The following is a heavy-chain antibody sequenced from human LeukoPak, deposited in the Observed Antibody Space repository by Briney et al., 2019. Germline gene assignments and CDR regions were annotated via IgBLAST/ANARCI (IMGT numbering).Heavy chain of an antibody. Sequence: GASVKVSCKASGYTFTDFCMLWVRQAPGQGLEWMGWINPNSGGTDYAQKFQGRVTMTRDTSTSTAYMELSRLRSDDTAVYHCARGHGSYYYYMDVWGMGTTVTVSS. V-gene: IGHV1-2*02. CDR1: GYTFTDFC. J-gene: IGHJ6*03. CDR3: ARGHGSYYYYMDV. D-gene: IGHD3-10*01. CDR2: INPNSGGT.